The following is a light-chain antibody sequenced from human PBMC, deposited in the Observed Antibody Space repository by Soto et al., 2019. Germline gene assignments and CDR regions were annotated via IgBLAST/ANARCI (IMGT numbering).Light chain of an antibody. CDR3: QQNNSYS. V-gene: IGKV1-5*01. CDR1: QSIRSW. J-gene: IGKJ1*01. Sequence: VGERAPIPCPASQSIRSWLAGYQQKPGPAPKVLIYHASNLPSGFPSRFSGSGSGTEFTLTSISLQPDDFATYYCQQNNSYSFGQGTKVDIK. CDR2: HAS.